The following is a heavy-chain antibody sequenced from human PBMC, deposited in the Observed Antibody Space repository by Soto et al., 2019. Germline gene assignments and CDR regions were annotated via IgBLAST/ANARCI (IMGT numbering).Heavy chain of an antibody. CDR2: ISGSGGST. CDR1: GFTFSSYA. D-gene: IGHD6-13*01. Sequence: LSLTCAASGFTFSSYAMSWVRQAPGKGLEWVSAISGSGGSTYYADSVKGRFTISRDNSKNTLYLQMNSLRAEDTAVYYCARLGSSWYFDYWGQGTLVTVSS. CDR3: ARLGSSWYFDY. J-gene: IGHJ4*02. V-gene: IGHV3-23*01.